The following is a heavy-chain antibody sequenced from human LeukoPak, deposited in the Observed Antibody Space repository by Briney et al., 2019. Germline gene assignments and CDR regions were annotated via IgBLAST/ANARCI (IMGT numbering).Heavy chain of an antibody. CDR1: GYTFTSYA. Sequence: ASVKVSCKASGYTFTSYAMHWVRQAPGQRLEWMGWIKAGNGNTKYSQKFQGRVTITRDTSASTAYMELSSLRSEDTAVYYCAREDTMVRGVPLGYFDYWGQGTLVTVSS. CDR2: IKAGNGNT. J-gene: IGHJ4*02. CDR3: AREDTMVRGVPLGYFDY. D-gene: IGHD3-10*01. V-gene: IGHV1-3*01.